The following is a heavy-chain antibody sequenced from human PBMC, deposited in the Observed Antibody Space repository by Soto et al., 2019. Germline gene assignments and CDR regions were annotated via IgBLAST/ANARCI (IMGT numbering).Heavy chain of an antibody. V-gene: IGHV1-18*01. CDR3: ARDIAVADHYYYYGMDV. CDR2: ISVYNGNT. D-gene: IGHD6-19*01. Sequence: QVQLVQSGAEVKKPGASVKVSCKASGYTFTSYGISWVRQAPGQGLEWMGWISVYNGNTNYAQRLQGRVTMTTDTSTSTAYMELRSLRSDDTAVYYCARDIAVADHYYYYGMDVWGQGTTVTVSS. CDR1: GYTFTSYG. J-gene: IGHJ6*02.